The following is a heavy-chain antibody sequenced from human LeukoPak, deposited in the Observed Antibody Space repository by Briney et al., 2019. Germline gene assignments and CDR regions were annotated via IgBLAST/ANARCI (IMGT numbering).Heavy chain of an antibody. Sequence: GGSLRLSCAASGFTFSSYAMSWVRHAPGKGLEWVSAISGSGGSTYYADSVKGRFTISRDNSKNTLYLQMNSLRAEDTAVYYCAKGLYSNYELGLDYWGLGTLVTVSS. CDR2: ISGSGGST. CDR3: AKGLYSNYELGLDY. CDR1: GFTFSSYA. D-gene: IGHD4-11*01. J-gene: IGHJ4*02. V-gene: IGHV3-23*01.